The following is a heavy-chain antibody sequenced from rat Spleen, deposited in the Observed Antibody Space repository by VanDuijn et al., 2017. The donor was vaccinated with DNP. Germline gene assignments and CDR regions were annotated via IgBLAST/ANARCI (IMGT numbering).Heavy chain of an antibody. CDR2: ISTGGEYT. CDR1: GFTFSYYW. CDR3: GRDLGGDY. J-gene: IGHJ2*01. V-gene: IGHV5S11*01. Sequence: EVRLVESGGGLVQPGRSLKLSCVASGFTFSYYWMAWIRQAPTKGLEWVASISTGGEYTYSPDSVKGRFTISRDNTKNTLYLQMDSLRSEETATYYCGRDLGGDYWGQGVMVTVSS. D-gene: IGHD5-1*01.